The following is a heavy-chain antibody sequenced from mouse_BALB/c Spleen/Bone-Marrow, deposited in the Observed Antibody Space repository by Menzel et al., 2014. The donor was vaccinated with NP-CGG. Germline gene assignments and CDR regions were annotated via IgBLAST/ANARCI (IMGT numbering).Heavy chain of an antibody. J-gene: IGHJ2*01. D-gene: IGHD1-1*01. Sequence: EVQRVESGGGLVQPGGSRELSCAASGFTFSSFGMHWVRQAPEKGLEWVAYISSGSSTIYYADTVMGRFTISRDNPKNTLFLQMTSLRSEDTAMYYCARSGSSSGYFDYWGQGTTLTVSS. CDR2: ISSGSSTI. CDR3: ARSGSSSGYFDY. V-gene: IGHV5-17*02. CDR1: GFTFSSFG.